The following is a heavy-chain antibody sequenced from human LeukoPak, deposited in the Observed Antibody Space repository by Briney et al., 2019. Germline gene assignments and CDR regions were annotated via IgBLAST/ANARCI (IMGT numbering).Heavy chain of an antibody. Sequence: ASVKVSCKASGYTFTGYYMHWVRQAPGQGLEWMGWINPNSGGTNYAQKFQGRVTMTRNTSISTAYMELNSLRAEDTAVYYCARGLYYYDSSGYYFPYYYYYMDVWGKGTTVTISS. V-gene: IGHV1-2*02. CDR3: ARGLYYYDSSGYYFPYYYYYMDV. J-gene: IGHJ6*03. CDR2: INPNSGGT. D-gene: IGHD3-22*01. CDR1: GYTFTGYY.